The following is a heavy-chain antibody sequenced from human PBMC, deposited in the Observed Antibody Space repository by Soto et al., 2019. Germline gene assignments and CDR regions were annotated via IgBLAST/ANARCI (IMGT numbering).Heavy chain of an antibody. V-gene: IGHV1-46*03. CDR1: GYTFTSYY. J-gene: IGHJ4*02. Sequence: ASVKVSCKASGYTFTSYYMHWVRQAPGQGLEWMGIINPSGGSTSYAQKFQGRVTMTRDTSTSTVYMELSSLRSEDTAVYYCASSPRDSSGWYYFDYWGQGTPVTVSS. CDR3: ASSPRDSSGWYYFDY. CDR2: INPSGGST. D-gene: IGHD6-19*01.